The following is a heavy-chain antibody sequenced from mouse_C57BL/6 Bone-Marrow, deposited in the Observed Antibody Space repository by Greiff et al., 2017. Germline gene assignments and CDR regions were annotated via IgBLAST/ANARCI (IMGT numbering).Heavy chain of an antibody. V-gene: IGHV2-2*01. CDR3: ARNFYYCYGDYAMDY. Sequence: VQLQQSGPGLVQPSQSLSITCTVSGFSLTSYGVHWVRQSPGKGLEWLGVIWSGGSTDYNAAFISRLSISKDNSKSQVFFKMKSLQADDTAIYYCARNFYYCYGDYAMDYWGQGTSGTVSS. D-gene: IGHD2-2*01. J-gene: IGHJ4*01. CDR2: IWSGGST. CDR1: GFSLTSYG.